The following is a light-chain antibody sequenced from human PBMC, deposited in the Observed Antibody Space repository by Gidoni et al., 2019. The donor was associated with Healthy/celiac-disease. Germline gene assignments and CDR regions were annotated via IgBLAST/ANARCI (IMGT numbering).Light chain of an antibody. V-gene: IGKV1-39*01. CDR2: AAS. Sequence: DIPMTQSPSSLSASVGDRVTITYRASQSISSYLNWYQQKPGKAHKLLIYAASSLQSGVPSRFSGSGSGTDFTLTISSLQPEDFATYYCQQSYSTPPSFGGGTKVEIK. CDR1: QSISSY. J-gene: IGKJ4*01. CDR3: QQSYSTPPS.